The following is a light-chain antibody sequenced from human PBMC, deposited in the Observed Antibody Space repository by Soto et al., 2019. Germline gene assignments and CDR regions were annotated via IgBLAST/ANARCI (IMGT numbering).Light chain of an antibody. CDR1: QSISSW. V-gene: IGKV1-5*03. J-gene: IGKJ1*01. Sequence: DIQMTQSPSTLSASVGDRVTLTCRASQSISSWLAWYQQKPGQAPKLLIYKASTLQSGVPSRFSGSGSGTEFTLAISSLQPDDSATSYCQQYNDNWTFGQGTKVEIK. CDR3: QQYNDNWT. CDR2: KAS.